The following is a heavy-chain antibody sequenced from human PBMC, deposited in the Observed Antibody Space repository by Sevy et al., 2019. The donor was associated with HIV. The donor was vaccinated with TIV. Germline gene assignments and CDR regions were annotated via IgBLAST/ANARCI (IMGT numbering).Heavy chain of an antibody. CDR2: IHYSGTT. CDR3: AGGFAIEGLYFDF. Sequence: SETLSLSCSFSGDFISTYYWTWIRQAPGKGVDWIGSIHYSGTTNYNPSLKSRGTISIDTSKNQFSLNLSSVTAADTALYFCAGGFAIEGLYFDFWGQGILVTVSS. CDR1: GDFISTYY. J-gene: IGHJ4*02. D-gene: IGHD1-26*01. V-gene: IGHV4-59*13.